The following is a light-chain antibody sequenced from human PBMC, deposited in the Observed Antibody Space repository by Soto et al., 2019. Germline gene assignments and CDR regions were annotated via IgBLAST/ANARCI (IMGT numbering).Light chain of an antibody. CDR1: QSVSSSY. Sequence: EIVLTQSPGTLSLSPGERATLSCRASQSVSSSYLAWYQQKPGQAPRLLIYGASSRATGIPDRFSGSGSGTDLTLTISRLEPEDCAVYYCQQYGSSPLTFGGGTNVEIK. CDR2: GAS. J-gene: IGKJ4*02. CDR3: QQYGSSPLT. V-gene: IGKV3-20*01.